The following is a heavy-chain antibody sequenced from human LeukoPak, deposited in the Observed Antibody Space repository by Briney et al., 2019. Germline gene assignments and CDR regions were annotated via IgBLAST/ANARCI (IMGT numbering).Heavy chain of an antibody. CDR2: TYYRSKWYN. CDR1: GDNVSSNSAA. D-gene: IGHD4-17*01. V-gene: IGHV6-1*01. J-gene: IGHJ4*02. Sequence: SQTLSLTCVISGDNVSSNSAAWNWIRQSPSRGLEWHGRTYYRSKWYNDYAVSVKSRITINPDTSKNQFSLQLNSVTPEDTAVYYCARDLTTVTTYPFYYWGQGTLVTVSS. CDR3: ARDLTTVTTYPFYY.